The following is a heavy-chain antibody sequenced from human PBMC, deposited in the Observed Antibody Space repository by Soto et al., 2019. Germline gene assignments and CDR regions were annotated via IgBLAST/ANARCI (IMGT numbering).Heavy chain of an antibody. D-gene: IGHD1-1*01. V-gene: IGHV1-69*01. CDR2: FIPIFDTA. J-gene: IGHJ6*02. CDR3: ARNGTLSGYSYGMDV. Sequence: SVPVSCKSSRGTFRDFSTNSVRQPPGQQLEWMGGFIPIFDTANYPENFQGRVTITADESTSTSFMEVSSLRSEDAAVYYCARNGTLSGYSYGMDVWGQGTMVTVSS. CDR1: RGTFRDFS.